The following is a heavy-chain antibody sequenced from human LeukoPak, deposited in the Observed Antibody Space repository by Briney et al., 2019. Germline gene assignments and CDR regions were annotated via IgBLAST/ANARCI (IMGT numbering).Heavy chain of an antibody. V-gene: IGHV4-39*07. D-gene: IGHD3-16*02. J-gene: IGHJ4*02. Sequence: PSETLSLTCTVSGGSISSSSYYWGWIRQPPGKGLEWIGSIYYSGSTYYNPSLKSRVTISVDTSKNQFSLKLSSVTAADTAVYYCARDTFWGSYRLIDYWGQGTLVTVSS. CDR2: IYYSGST. CDR3: ARDTFWGSYRLIDY. CDR1: GGSISSSSYY.